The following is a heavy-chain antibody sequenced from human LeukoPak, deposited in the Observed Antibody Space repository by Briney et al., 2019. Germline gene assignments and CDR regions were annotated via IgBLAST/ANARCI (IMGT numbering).Heavy chain of an antibody. D-gene: IGHD2-21*01. CDR2: ISGSGGST. Sequence: GGSLRLSCAASGFTFSSYAMSWVRQAPGKGLEWVSAISGSGGSTYYADSVKGRFTISRDNSENTVYLHMNTLSAEDTALYYCAKNSPITYYFDFWGRGTLVTVSS. CDR1: GFTFSSYA. CDR3: AKNSPITYYFDF. J-gene: IGHJ4*02. V-gene: IGHV3-23*01.